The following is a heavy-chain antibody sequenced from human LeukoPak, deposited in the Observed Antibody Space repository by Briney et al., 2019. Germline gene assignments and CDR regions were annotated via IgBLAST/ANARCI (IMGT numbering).Heavy chain of an antibody. D-gene: IGHD6-13*01. CDR2: IYYRGTA. Sequence: SETLSLTCSVTGGSISSNSYYWGWIRQPPGKGLEWIGNIYYRGTADNNPSLKSRVTISVDTSKNHFSLKLSSVTAADTAVYYCAKEHMAAAVYYFDYWGQGTLVTVSS. CDR1: GGSISSNSYY. CDR3: AKEHMAAAVYYFDY. J-gene: IGHJ4*02. V-gene: IGHV4-39*02.